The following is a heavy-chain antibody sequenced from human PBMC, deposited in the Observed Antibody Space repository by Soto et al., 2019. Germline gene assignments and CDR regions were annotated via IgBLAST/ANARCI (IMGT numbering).Heavy chain of an antibody. D-gene: IGHD6-19*01. CDR3: AKDRSQGAVAGTSDFDY. J-gene: IGHJ4*02. Sequence: GGSLRLSCAASGFSFSSYALNWVRQAPGKGLEWVSTISGRGGRAYYADSVKGRFTISRDNSKNALYLQLDSLRAEDTAVYYCAKDRSQGAVAGTSDFDYWGQGTLVTVSS. CDR2: ISGRGGRA. V-gene: IGHV3-23*01. CDR1: GFSFSSYA.